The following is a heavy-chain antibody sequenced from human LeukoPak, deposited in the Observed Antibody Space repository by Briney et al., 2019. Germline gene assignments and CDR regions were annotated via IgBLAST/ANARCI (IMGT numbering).Heavy chain of an antibody. V-gene: IGHV3-33*01. Sequence: GGSLRLSCAASGFTFSTYGMHWVRQARGKGLEWVAVTWYDGSDRSYADSVKGRFTISRDNSKNTLYLQMNSLRGEDTAVYYCARGGGITWYDFDFWGQGTLVTVSS. D-gene: IGHD6-13*01. CDR1: GFTFSTYG. CDR3: ARGGGITWYDFDF. J-gene: IGHJ4*02. CDR2: TWYDGSDR.